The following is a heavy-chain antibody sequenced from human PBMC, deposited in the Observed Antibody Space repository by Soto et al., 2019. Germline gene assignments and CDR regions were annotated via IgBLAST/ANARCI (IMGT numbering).Heavy chain of an antibody. D-gene: IGHD4-4*01. CDR3: AKGGSVTTYKFDY. CDR1: GFTFDDYA. Sequence: EVQLVESGGGLVQPGRSLRLTCAASGFTFDDYAMHWVRQAPGKGLEWVSGISWSSDTTGYADSVKGRFSISRDNAKNSLYLQMNSLRADDTALYYCAKGGSVTTYKFDYWGQGTLVPVSS. CDR2: ISWSSDTT. V-gene: IGHV3-9*01. J-gene: IGHJ4*02.